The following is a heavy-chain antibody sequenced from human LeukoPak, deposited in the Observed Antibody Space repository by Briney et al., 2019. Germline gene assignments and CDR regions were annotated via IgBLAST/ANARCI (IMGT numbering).Heavy chain of an antibody. D-gene: IGHD1-26*01. V-gene: IGHV3-74*01. J-gene: IGHJ4*02. CDR2: INSEGSST. Sequence: GGSLRLSCAASGFTLSTYWMHWVRQAPGKGLVWVSRINSEGSSTTYADSVKGRFTISRDNAKNILYLQMNSLRAEDTAVYYCARGGSYFDYWGQGTLVTVSS. CDR3: ARGGSYFDY. CDR1: GFTLSTYW.